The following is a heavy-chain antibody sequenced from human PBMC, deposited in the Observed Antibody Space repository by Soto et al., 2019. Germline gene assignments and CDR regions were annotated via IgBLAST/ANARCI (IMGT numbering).Heavy chain of an antibody. D-gene: IGHD2-15*01. V-gene: IGHV1-69*02. CDR1: GGTFSSYT. CDR2: IIPILGIA. Sequence: SVKVSCKASGGTFSSYTISWVRQAPGQGLEWMGRIIPILGIANYAQKLQGRVTITADKSTSTAYMELSSLRSEDTAVYYCASQASRYCSGGSCLDAFDIWGQGTMVTVSS. CDR3: ASQASRYCSGGSCLDAFDI. J-gene: IGHJ3*02.